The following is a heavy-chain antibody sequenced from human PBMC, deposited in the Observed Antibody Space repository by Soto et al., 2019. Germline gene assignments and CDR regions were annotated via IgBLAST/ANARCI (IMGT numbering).Heavy chain of an antibody. V-gene: IGHV3-30-3*01. Sequence: GGSLRLSCAASGFTFSSYAMHWVRQAPGKGLEWVAVISYDGSNKYYADSVKGRFTISRDNSKNTLYLQMNSLRAEDTAVYYCARIAAPGAEQIAVAGTGGGDYWGQGTLVTVSS. CDR1: GFTFSSYA. CDR2: ISYDGSNK. CDR3: ARIAAPGAEQIAVAGTGGGDY. J-gene: IGHJ4*02. D-gene: IGHD6-19*01.